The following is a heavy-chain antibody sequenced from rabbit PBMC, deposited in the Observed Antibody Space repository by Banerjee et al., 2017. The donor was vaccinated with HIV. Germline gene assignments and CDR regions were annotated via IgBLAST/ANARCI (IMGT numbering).Heavy chain of an antibody. J-gene: IGHJ4*01. Sequence: AKGRFTISRSTSLNTVTLQMTSLTAADTATYFCARAYASSSGYSEFNLWGPGTLVTVS. CDR3: ARAYASSSGYSEFNL. V-gene: IGHV1S47*01. D-gene: IGHD1-1*01.